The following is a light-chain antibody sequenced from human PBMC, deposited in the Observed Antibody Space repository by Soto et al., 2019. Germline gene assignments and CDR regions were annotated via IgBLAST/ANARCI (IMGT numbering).Light chain of an antibody. V-gene: IGLV2-14*01. J-gene: IGLJ3*02. CDR3: SSYTSISTLV. Sequence: QSALTQPASVSGSPGQSISISCTGTSSDVGGYNSVSWYQHHPGKAPKLMIHDANNRPSGVSNRFSGSKSGNTASLTISGLQAEDEADYYCSSYTSISTLVFGGGTKLTVL. CDR1: SSDVGGYNS. CDR2: DAN.